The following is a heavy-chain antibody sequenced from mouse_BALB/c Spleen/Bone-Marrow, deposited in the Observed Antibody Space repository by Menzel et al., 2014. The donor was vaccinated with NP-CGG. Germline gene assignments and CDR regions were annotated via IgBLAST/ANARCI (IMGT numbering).Heavy chain of an antibody. Sequence: QVQLQQSGAELAKPGASVKMSCKASGYTFTSYWMHWVKRRPGQGLEWIGYINPSTGYTEYNQKFKDKATLTADKSSSTAYMQLSSLTSEDSAVYYCARSNYYGSKDYWGQGTTLTVSS. CDR2: INPSTGYT. J-gene: IGHJ2*01. CDR1: GYTFTSYW. CDR3: ARSNYYGSKDY. D-gene: IGHD1-1*01. V-gene: IGHV1-7*01.